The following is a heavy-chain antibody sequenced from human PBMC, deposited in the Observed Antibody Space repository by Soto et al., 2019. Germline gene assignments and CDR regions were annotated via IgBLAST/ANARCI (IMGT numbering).Heavy chain of an antibody. J-gene: IGHJ1*01. V-gene: IGHV3-64D*09. Sequence: GGSLRLSCSASGFTFSSYAMHWVRQAPGKGLEYVSAISSNGGSTYYADSVKGRFTISRDNSKNTLYLQMSSLRAEDTAVYYCVKVEGIAAAGRNGGDFQLWGQGTLVTVSS. D-gene: IGHD6-13*01. CDR1: GFTFSSYA. CDR3: VKVEGIAAAGRNGGDFQL. CDR2: ISSNGGST.